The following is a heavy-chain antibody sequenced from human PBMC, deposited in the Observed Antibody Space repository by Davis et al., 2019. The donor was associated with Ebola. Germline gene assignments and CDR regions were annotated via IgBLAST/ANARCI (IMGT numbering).Heavy chain of an antibody. D-gene: IGHD2-8*02. V-gene: IGHV3-23*01. CDR1: GFTFSSYA. Sequence: GESLKISCAASGFTFSSYAMNWVRQAPGKGLEWVSAISGSGGSTYYAGSVRGRFTISRDDSKNTLFLQMNSLRGEDTAIYYCAKDLFWWSASDVWGQGTTVVVS. J-gene: IGHJ6*02. CDR3: AKDLFWWSASDV. CDR2: ISGSGGST.